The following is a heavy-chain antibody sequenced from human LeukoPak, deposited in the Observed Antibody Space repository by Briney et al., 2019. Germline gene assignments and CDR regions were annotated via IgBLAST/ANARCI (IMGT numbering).Heavy chain of an antibody. CDR3: AKEDAPLGGRPDF. CDR2: MSGSGGST. J-gene: IGHJ4*02. V-gene: IGHV3-23*01. CDR1: GFTFSIYG. D-gene: IGHD3-16*01. Sequence: GGSLRLSCAASGFTFSIYGMSWVRQAPGRGLEWVSAMSGSGGSTYYADSVKGRFTISRDNSKNTLYLQMNSLRAEDTAVYYCAKEDAPLGGRPDFWGQGTLVTVSS.